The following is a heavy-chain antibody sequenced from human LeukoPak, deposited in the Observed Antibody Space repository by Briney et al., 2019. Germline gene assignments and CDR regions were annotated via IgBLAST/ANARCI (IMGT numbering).Heavy chain of an antibody. J-gene: IGHJ4*02. CDR3: ANEESVEGY. Sequence: PGGSLRLSCAASGFTFSTYVMSWARQVPGKGLEWVSAIRGSDDRKYYADSVKGRFTISRHNSKRTLYLQMNSLRAEDTAMYYCANEESVEGYWGQGTLVTVSS. CDR2: IRGSDDRK. V-gene: IGHV3-23*01. D-gene: IGHD1-1*01. CDR1: GFTFSTYV.